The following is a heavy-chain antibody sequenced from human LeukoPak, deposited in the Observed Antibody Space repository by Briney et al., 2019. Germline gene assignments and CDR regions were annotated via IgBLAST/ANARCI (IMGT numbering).Heavy chain of an antibody. CDR2: IYYSGST. CDR3: ARQGNTWGVAAPYWYFDL. J-gene: IGHJ2*01. Sequence: SETLSLTCTVSGGSISSYYWSWIRQPPGKGLEWIGYIYYSGSTNYNPSLKSRVTISVDTSKNQFSLKLSSVTAADTAVYYCARQGNTWGVAAPYWYFDLWGRGTLVTVSS. V-gene: IGHV4-59*08. CDR1: GGSISSYY. D-gene: IGHD2-15*01.